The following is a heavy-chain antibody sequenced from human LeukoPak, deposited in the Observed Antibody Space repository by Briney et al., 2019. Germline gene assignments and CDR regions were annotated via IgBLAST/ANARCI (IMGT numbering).Heavy chain of an antibody. Sequence: GGSLRLSCAASGFTFTRFAMYWVRQAPGKGLEWVALISYDGSNKYYADSVKGRFTISRDNSKNTVYLQMNSPRAEDTAVYYCARVGGDVLSGHRTGYYYAMDVWGQGTTVTVSS. CDR1: GFTFTRFA. V-gene: IGHV3-30*04. CDR2: ISYDGSNK. J-gene: IGHJ6*02. CDR3: ARVGGDVLSGHRTGYYYAMDV. D-gene: IGHD3-3*01.